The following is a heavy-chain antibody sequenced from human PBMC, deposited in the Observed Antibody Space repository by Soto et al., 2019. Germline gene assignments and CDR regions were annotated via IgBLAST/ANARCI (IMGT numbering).Heavy chain of an antibody. CDR3: ARGGQYYYDSSGYYEGAFDI. CDR1: GFTFSSYA. J-gene: IGHJ3*02. Sequence: GGSLRLSCAASGFTFSSYAMHWVRQAPGKGLEWVAVISYDGSNKYYADSVKGRFTISRDNSKNTLYLQMNSLRAEDTAVYYCARGGQYYYDSSGYYEGAFDIWGQGTMVTVSS. CDR2: ISYDGSNK. V-gene: IGHV3-30-3*01. D-gene: IGHD3-22*01.